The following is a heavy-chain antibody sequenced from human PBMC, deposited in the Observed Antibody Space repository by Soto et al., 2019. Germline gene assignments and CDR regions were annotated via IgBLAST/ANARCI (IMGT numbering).Heavy chain of an antibody. Sequence: GASVKVSFKASGYTFTSYAMHWVRQAPGQRLEWMGWINAGNGNTKYSQKFQGRVTITRDTSASTAYMELSSLRSEDTAVYYCARDTITIFGVVNYWFDPWGQGTLVIVSS. D-gene: IGHD3-3*01. CDR3: ARDTITIFGVVNYWFDP. CDR1: GYTFTSYA. V-gene: IGHV1-3*01. J-gene: IGHJ5*02. CDR2: INAGNGNT.